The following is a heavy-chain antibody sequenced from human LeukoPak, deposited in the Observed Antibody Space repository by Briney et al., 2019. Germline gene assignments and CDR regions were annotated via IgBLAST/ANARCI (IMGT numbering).Heavy chain of an antibody. CDR2: ISGSGGST. V-gene: IGHV3-23*01. CDR1: GFTFGDYA. J-gene: IGHJ4*02. CDR3: AKDLDYYGSGSSIDY. Sequence: GGSLRLSCTASGFTFGDYAMTWVRQAPGKGLEWVSTISGSGGSTYSADSVKGRFTISRDNSKNTLYLQMNSLRAEDTAVYYCAKDLDYYGSGSSIDYWGQGTLVTVSS. D-gene: IGHD3-10*01.